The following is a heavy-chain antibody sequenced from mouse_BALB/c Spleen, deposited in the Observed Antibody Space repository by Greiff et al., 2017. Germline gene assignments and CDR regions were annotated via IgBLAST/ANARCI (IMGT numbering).Heavy chain of an antibody. J-gene: IGHJ4*01. CDR1: GFTFTDYY. CDR2: IRNKANGYTT. Sequence: EVQGVESGGGLVQPGGSLRLSCATSGFTFTDYYMSWVRQPPGKALEWLGFIRNKANGYTTEYSASVKGRFTISRDNSQSILYLQMNTLRAEDSATYYCARTPSYYNYAMDYWGQGTSVTVSS. V-gene: IGHV7-3*02. CDR3: ARTPSYYNYAMDY. D-gene: IGHD2-12*01.